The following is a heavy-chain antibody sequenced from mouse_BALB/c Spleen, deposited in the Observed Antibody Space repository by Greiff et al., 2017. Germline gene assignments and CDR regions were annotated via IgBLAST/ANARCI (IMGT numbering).Heavy chain of an antibody. D-gene: IGHD4-1*01. Sequence: EVKVVESGGGLVKPGGSLKLSCAASGFAFSSYDMSWVRQTPEKRLEWVAYISSGGGSTYYPDTVKGRFTISRDNAKNTLYLQMSSLKSEDTAMYYCARQRTGRTWFAYWGQGTLVTVSA. J-gene: IGHJ3*01. CDR3: ARQRTGRTWFAY. V-gene: IGHV5-12-1*01. CDR2: ISSGGGST. CDR1: GFAFSSYD.